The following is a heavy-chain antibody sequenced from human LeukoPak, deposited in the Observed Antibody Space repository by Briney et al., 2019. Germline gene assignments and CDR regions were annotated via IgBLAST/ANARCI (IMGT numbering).Heavy chain of an antibody. CDR2: IKSKTDGGTT. Sequence: GGSLRLSCAASGFTFSNAWMSWVRQAPGKGLEWVGRIKSKTDGGTTDYAAPVKGRFTISRDDSKNTLYLQMNSLRADDTAVYYCAKDLLRWSFDYWGQGTLVTVSS. J-gene: IGHJ4*02. D-gene: IGHD4-23*01. CDR3: AKDLLRWSFDY. V-gene: IGHV3-15*01. CDR1: GFTFSNAW.